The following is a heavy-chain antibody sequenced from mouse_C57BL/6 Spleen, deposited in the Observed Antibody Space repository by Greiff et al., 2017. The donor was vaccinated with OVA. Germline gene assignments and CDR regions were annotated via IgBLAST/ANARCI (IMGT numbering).Heavy chain of an antibody. D-gene: IGHD3-3*01. J-gene: IGHJ4*01. CDR1: GYTFTSYW. CDR2: IYPSDSET. Sequence: QVQLKQPGAELVRPGSSVKLSCKASGYTFTSYWMDWVKQRPGQGLEWIGNIYPSDSETHYNQKFKDKATLTVDKSSTTAYMQLSSLTSEDSAVYYCARRPGRGAMDYWGQGTSVTVSS. V-gene: IGHV1-61*01. CDR3: ARRPGRGAMDY.